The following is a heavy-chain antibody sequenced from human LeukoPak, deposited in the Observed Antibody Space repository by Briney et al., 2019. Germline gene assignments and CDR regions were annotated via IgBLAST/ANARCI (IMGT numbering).Heavy chain of an antibody. CDR2: FDPEDGET. CDR3: ATHPRITIFGVVSYFDY. J-gene: IGHJ4*02. V-gene: IGHV1-24*01. CDR1: GYTLTELS. Sequence: ASVKVSCKVSGYTLTELSMHWVRQAPGKGLEWMGGFDPEDGETIYAQKFQGRVTMTEDTSTDTAYMELSSLRSEDTAVYYCATHPRITIFGVVSYFDYWGQGTLVTVSS. D-gene: IGHD3-3*01.